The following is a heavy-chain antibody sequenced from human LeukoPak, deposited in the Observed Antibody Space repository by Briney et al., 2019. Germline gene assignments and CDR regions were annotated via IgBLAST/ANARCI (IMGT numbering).Heavy chain of an antibody. D-gene: IGHD3-10*01. CDR2: ISSSSSTI. CDR3: AKDSRTGRGWFDP. V-gene: IGHV3-48*01. CDR1: GFTFSSYS. J-gene: IGHJ5*02. Sequence: GGSLRLSCAASGFTFSSYSMNWVRQAPGKGLEWVSYISSSSSTIYYADSVKGRFTISRDNSKNTLYLQMNSLRAEDTAVYYCAKDSRTGRGWFDPWGQGTLVTVSS.